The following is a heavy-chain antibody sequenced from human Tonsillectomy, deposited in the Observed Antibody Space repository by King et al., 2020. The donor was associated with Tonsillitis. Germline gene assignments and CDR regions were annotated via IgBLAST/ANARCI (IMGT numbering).Heavy chain of an antibody. D-gene: IGHD4-17*01. V-gene: IGHV4-4*07. CDR3: ARENTVTGGRSFDI. Sequence: QLQESGPGLVKPSETLSLTCSVSGGPISSNYWTWIRQPAGKGLEWVVRISTSGSTNYNPSLKSRVTMSVDTSKNQFSLKLSSVTAADTAVYYCARENTVTGGRSFDIWGQGTMVTVSS. CDR1: GGPISSNY. CDR2: ISTSGST. J-gene: IGHJ3*02.